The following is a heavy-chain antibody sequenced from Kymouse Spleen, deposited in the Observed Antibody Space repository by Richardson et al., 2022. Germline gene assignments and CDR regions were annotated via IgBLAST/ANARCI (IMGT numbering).Heavy chain of an antibody. D-gene: IGHD2-15*01. Sequence: QVQLQQSGPGLVKPSQTLSLTCAISGDSVSSNSAAWNWIRQSPSRGLEWLGRTYYRSKWYNDYAVSVKSRITINPDTSKNQFSLQLNSVTPEDTAVYYCARGGFYCSGGSCFYWYFDLWGRGTLVTVSS. CDR3: ARGGFYCSGGSCFYWYFDL. V-gene: IGHV6-1*01. J-gene: IGHJ2*01. CDR2: TYYRSKWYN. CDR1: GDSVSSNSAA.